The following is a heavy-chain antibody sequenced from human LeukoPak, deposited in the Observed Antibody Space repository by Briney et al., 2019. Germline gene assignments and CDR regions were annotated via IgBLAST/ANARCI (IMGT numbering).Heavy chain of an antibody. V-gene: IGHV4-34*01. Sequence: SETLSLTCAVYGGSFSGYYWSWIRQPPGKGLEWIGEINHSGSTNYNPSLKSRVTISVDTSKNQFSLKLSSVTAADTAVYYCARRKVGAPPPPLRAAPNFDYWDQGTLVTVSS. J-gene: IGHJ4*02. CDR3: ARRKVGAPPPPLRAAPNFDY. CDR2: INHSGST. CDR1: GGSFSGYY. D-gene: IGHD1-26*01.